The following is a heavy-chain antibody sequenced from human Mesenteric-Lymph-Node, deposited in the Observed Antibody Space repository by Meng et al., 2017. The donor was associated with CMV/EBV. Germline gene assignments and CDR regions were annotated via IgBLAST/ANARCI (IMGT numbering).Heavy chain of an antibody. J-gene: IGHJ6*02. D-gene: IGHD3-9*01. Sequence: GGSLRLSCAAAEITFSSYGMNWVRQAPGKGLEWVSSITGSGRDTYYADSVKGRFTISRDNSKNTLYLQMNSLRVEDTAVYYCAKHLSDILTGYYHYGMDVWGQGTTVTVSS. CDR1: EITFSSYG. CDR2: ITGSGRDT. CDR3: AKHLSDILTGYYHYGMDV. V-gene: IGHV3-23*01.